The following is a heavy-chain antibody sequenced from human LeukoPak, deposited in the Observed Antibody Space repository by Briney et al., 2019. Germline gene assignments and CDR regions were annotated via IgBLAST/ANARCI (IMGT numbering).Heavy chain of an antibody. J-gene: IGHJ5*02. CDR3: ARHAVETYYYDSSGYWGSFFDP. D-gene: IGHD3-22*01. CDR1: GGSISSSSYY. V-gene: IGHV4-61*05. CDR2: IYYSGST. Sequence: SETLSLTCTVSGGSISSSSYYWGWIRQPPGKGLEWLGYIYYSGSTNYNPSLKSRVTISVDTSKNQFSLKLSSVTAADTAVYYCARHAVETYYYDSSGYWGSFFDPWGQGTLVTVSS.